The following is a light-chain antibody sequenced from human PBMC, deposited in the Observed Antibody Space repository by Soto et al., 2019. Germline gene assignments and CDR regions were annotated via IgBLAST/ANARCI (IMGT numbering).Light chain of an antibody. CDR2: DAA. CDR3: HQRQYWPPIT. J-gene: IGKJ5*01. V-gene: IGKV3-11*01. CDR1: LSVSVY. Sequence: VVLTQSPATLSLSPGERATLSCRTSLSVSVYLDWYQQKPGQAPRLLISDAANRATGIPAGLSGSRSATDFTLTISSLQPEDFAVYYCHQRQYWPPITFGQGTRLE.